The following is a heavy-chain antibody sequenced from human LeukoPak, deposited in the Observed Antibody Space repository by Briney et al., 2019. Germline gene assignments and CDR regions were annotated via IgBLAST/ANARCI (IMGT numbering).Heavy chain of an antibody. CDR2: LIPIFGTA. D-gene: IGHD2-15*01. Sequence: ASVNVSCKASGGTFSSCAISWVRQAPGQGLEWMGGLIPIFGTANYAQKFQGRVTITADESTSTAYMELSSLRSEDTAVYCCARAEVSYCSGGSCYSTYYFDYWGQGTLVTVSS. V-gene: IGHV1-69*13. J-gene: IGHJ4*02. CDR1: GGTFSSCA. CDR3: ARAEVSYCSGGSCYSTYYFDY.